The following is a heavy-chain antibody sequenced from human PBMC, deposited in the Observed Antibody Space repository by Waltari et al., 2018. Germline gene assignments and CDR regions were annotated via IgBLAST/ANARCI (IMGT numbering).Heavy chain of an antibody. J-gene: IGHJ4*02. CDR1: GITISGYT. D-gene: IGHD1-1*01. Sequence: EVQLVESGGGMVKPGGSLRLSCEVCGITISGYTMNWVRQAPGKGLEWVSSITTSSTDIYYADSVRGRFTISRDNAKNSLYLQLNSLRAEDTAIYYCARPRWGNTNDYLFDYWGQGTPVTVSS. CDR2: ITTSSTDI. CDR3: ARPRWGNTNDYLFDY. V-gene: IGHV3-21*01.